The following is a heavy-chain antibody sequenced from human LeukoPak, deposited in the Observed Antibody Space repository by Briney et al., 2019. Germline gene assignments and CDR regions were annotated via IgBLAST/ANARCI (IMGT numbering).Heavy chain of an antibody. CDR1: GYTFSTSA. D-gene: IGHD3-22*01. CDR3: ARANAPSTREAKDVPMIILALRGEAPCDI. Sequence: GASVKVSCKSSGYTFSTSAITWVRQAPGQGLEWMGWISDYSGNTSYAQRFQDRVTMTTDTSTTTAYLELRSLRSDDTAVYYCARANAPSTREAKDVPMIILALRGEAPCDIWGQGTMVIVSS. J-gene: IGHJ3*02. V-gene: IGHV1-18*01. CDR2: ISDYSGNT.